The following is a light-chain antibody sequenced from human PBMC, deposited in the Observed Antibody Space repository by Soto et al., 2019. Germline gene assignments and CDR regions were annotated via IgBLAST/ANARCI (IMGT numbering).Light chain of an antibody. CDR1: ESISRH. CDR2: APS. V-gene: IGKV1-39*01. CDR3: QQSYSTLSFT. J-gene: IGKJ5*01. Sequence: DIQMTQSPSSLSASVGDRVTITCRASESISRHLNWYQQKPGKAPNLLIDAPSSLQNGVPSRFSGSGSGTDFTLTISNPQPEDFATYYCQQSYSTLSFTFGQGTRLEIK.